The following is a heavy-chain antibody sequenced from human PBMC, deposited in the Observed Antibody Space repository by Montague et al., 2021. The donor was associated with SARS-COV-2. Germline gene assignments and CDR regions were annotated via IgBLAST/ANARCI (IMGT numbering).Heavy chain of an antibody. V-gene: IGHV4-39*01. CDR3: ARHPPHSPSGNYLVPGGFDI. J-gene: IGHJ3*02. CDR2: LFQSGGI. D-gene: IGHD3-10*01. CDR1: GGSISGTFYS. Sequence: SETLSLTCTVYGGSISGTFYSWDWIRPSPGKGLEWIGNLFQSGGISYNPSIKSRVTISADTSSNQFSLRLSSVTAADSAVYFCARHPPHSPSGNYLVPGGFDIWGPGTMVTVSS.